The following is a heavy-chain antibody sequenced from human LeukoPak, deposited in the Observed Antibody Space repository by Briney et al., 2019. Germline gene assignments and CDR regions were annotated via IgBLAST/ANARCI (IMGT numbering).Heavy chain of an antibody. CDR1: GFTFDDYG. J-gene: IGHJ4*02. Sequence: GGSLRLSCAASGFTFDDYGMSWVRQAPGKGLEWVSGINWNGGSTGYADSVKGRFTISRDNAKNSLYLQMNSLRAEDTAVYYCAREGWEVAGMSGFDYWGQGTLVTVSS. D-gene: IGHD6-19*01. CDR3: AREGWEVAGMSGFDY. CDR2: INWNGGST. V-gene: IGHV3-20*04.